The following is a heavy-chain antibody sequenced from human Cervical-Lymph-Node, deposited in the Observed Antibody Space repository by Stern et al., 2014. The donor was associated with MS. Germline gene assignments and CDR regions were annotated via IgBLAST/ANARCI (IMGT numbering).Heavy chain of an antibody. CDR1: GYSFTANW. CDR3: ARDYGDYAFDY. V-gene: IGHV5-51*01. D-gene: IGHD4-17*01. Sequence: QLVQSGAEVXXPGESLKISCKGSGYSFTANWIAWVRQMPGKGLEWMGIIYPGDSDTRYSPSFQGQVTIAADKSISTAYLQWSSLKASDTAMYYCARDYGDYAFDYWGQGTLVTVSS. CDR2: IYPGDSDT. J-gene: IGHJ4*02.